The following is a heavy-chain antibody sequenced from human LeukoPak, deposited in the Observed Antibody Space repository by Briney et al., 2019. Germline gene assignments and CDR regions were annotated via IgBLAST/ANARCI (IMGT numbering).Heavy chain of an antibody. CDR2: ISSSSSTI. Sequence: GGSLRLSCAASGFTFSSYSMNWVRQAPGKGLEWVSYISSSSSTIYYADSVKGRFTSSKDNTKNSLYLQLNSLRAEDSAVDYCARAAGITMRVAGLKYFDYWGQGALVTVSS. D-gene: IGHD3-22*01. V-gene: IGHV3-48*01. CDR3: ARAAGITMRVAGLKYFDY. CDR1: GFTFSSYS. J-gene: IGHJ4*02.